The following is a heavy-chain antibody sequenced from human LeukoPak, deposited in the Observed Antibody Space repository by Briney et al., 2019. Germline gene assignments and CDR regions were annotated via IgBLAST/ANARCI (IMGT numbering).Heavy chain of an antibody. V-gene: IGHV1-2*02. CDR3: ARLSPARSYYYYGMDV. Sequence: ASVKVSCKASGYTFTGYYMHWVRQAPGQGLEWMGWINPNSGGTNYAQKFQGRVTMTRDTSISTAYMELSRLRSDDTAVYYCARLSPARSYYYYGMDVWGQGTTVTVSS. J-gene: IGHJ6*02. CDR1: GYTFTGYY. CDR2: INPNSGGT.